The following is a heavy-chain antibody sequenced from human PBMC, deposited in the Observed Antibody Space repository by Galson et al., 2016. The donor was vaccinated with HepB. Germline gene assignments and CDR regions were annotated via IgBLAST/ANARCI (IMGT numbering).Heavy chain of an antibody. J-gene: IGHJ4*02. CDR2: ISDSGGYT. CDR1: GFTFRNYA. D-gene: IGHD3-10*01. V-gene: IGHV3-23*01. CDR3: AKIMRGASIDMVWDY. Sequence: SLRLSCAASGFTFRNYAMNWVRQAPGKGLEWVSAISDSGGYTPYADSVRGRFTISRDNSKSTLYLQMNSLRPDDTAVYYCAKIMRGASIDMVWDYWGLGTLVTVSS.